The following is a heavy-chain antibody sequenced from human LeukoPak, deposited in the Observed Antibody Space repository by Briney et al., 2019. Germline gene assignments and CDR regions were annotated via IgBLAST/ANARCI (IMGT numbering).Heavy chain of an antibody. CDR1: GFTFSSYG. J-gene: IGHJ4*02. CDR3: AKDTGASAGRSGSSLGDY. D-gene: IGHD3-10*01. V-gene: IGHV3-30*02. Sequence: PGGSLRLSCAASGFTFSSYGMHWVRQAPGKGLEWVAFIRYDGSNKYYADSVKGRFTISRDNSKNTLYLQMNSLRAEDTAVYYCAKDTGASAGRSGSSLGDYWGQGTLVTVSS. CDR2: IRYDGSNK.